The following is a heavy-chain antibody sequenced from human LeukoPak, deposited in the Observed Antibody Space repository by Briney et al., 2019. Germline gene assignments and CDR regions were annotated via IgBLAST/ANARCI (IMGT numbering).Heavy chain of an antibody. D-gene: IGHD1-26*01. V-gene: IGHV3-74*01. CDR3: AGESSVGAHKAFDY. CDR1: GFTFSNYW. CDR2: INSDGSST. Sequence: PGGSLRLSCAASGFTFSNYWMHWVRQAPGKGLVWVSRINSDGSSTTYADSVKGRFTISRDNAKNTLYLQMNSLRAEDTAVYYCAGESSVGAHKAFDYWGQGTLVTVSS. J-gene: IGHJ4*02.